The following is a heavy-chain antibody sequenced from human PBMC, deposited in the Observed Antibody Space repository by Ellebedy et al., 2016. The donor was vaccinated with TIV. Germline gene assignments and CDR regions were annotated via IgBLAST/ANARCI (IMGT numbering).Heavy chain of an antibody. V-gene: IGHV4-39*01. J-gene: IGHJ4*02. CDR2: IYYNGTT. CDR3: ARHPQNVYFRP. Sequence: MPSETLSLTCVVSGASMSSRNNYWGWIREPPGKGLEWIGSIYYNGTTYYKPSLKSRVTISADTSNNQFSLKLSSVTAADTAMYYCARHPQNVYFRPWGQGTLVTVSS. D-gene: IGHD3-9*01. CDR1: GASMSSRNNY.